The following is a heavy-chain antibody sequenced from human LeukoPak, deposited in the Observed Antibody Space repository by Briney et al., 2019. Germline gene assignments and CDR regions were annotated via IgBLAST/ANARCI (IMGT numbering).Heavy chain of an antibody. V-gene: IGHV3-74*01. J-gene: IGHJ4*02. CDR3: VRSLRSADF. Sequence: PGGSLRVSCAASGFSLSNYWMHWVRRAPGKGLMWVSQISPDGSQTFYADSVKGRFTISRDNAKNTLFLQMDSLRAEDTALYYCVRSLRSADFWGQGTLVTVSS. CDR2: ISPDGSQT. CDR1: GFSLSNYW.